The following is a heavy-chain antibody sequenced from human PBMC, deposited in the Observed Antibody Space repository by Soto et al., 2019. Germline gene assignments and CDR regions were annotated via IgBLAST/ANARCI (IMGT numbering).Heavy chain of an antibody. CDR2: ISGSGFKK. CDR3: AKNQGVELVPLATVDWFDP. Sequence: GGSLRLSCAASGFIFENFGMSWVRQAPGKGLEWISSISGSGFKKYYADSVKGRFTISRDNSKSTVYLELNNLSAEDTAVYRCAKNQGVELVPLATVDWFDPWGQGSVVTVSS. CDR1: GFIFENFG. J-gene: IGHJ5*02. V-gene: IGHV3-23*01. D-gene: IGHD1-26*01.